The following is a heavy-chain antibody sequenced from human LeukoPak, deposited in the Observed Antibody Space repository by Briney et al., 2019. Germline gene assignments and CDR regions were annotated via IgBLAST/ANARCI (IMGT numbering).Heavy chain of an antibody. CDR1: GVTFDDYT. CDR2: ISWDGGST. CDR3: ARDGDGYNYKLDY. D-gene: IGHD5-12*01. J-gene: IGHJ4*02. V-gene: IGHV3-43*01. Sequence: GGSLRLSCAASGVTFDDYTMHWVRQAPGKGLEWVSLISWDGGSTYYADSVKGRFTISRDNAKNSPYLQMNSLRAEDTAVYYCARDGDGYNYKLDYWGQGTLVTVSS.